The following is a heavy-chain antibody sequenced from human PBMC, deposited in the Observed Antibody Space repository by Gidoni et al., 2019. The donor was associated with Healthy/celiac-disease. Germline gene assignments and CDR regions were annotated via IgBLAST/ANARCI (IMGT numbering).Heavy chain of an antibody. D-gene: IGHD4-17*01. V-gene: IGHV1-69*04. CDR1: GGTFSSYA. CDR2: IIPILGIA. J-gene: IGHJ5*02. CDR3: ARDWGEGYGDYNWFDP. Sequence: QVQLVQSGAELKKPGSSVKVSCKSSGGTFSSYAISWVRQAPGQGLEWMGRIIPILGIANDAQKFQGRVTITADKSTSTAYMELSSLRSEDTAVYYCARDWGEGYGDYNWFDPWGQGTLVTVSS.